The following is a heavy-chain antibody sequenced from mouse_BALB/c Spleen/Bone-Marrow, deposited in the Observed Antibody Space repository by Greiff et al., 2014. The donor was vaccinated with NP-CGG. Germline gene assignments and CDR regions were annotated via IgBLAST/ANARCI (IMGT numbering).Heavy chain of an antibody. V-gene: IGHV1-54*01. J-gene: IGHJ2*01. CDR3: ARRDGSYFDY. CDR1: GYAFTNYL. CDR2: INPGSGGT. D-gene: IGHD3-3*01. Sequence: VKLMESGAELVRPGTSVKVSCKASGYAFTNYLIEWVKQRPGQGLEWIGMINPGSGGTNYNKKFKGKATLTADKSSSTACMQLSSLTSDDSAVYFCARRDGSYFDYWGQGTTLTVSS.